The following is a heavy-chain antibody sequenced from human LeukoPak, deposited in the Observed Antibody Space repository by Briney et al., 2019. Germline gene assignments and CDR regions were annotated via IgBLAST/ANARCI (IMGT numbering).Heavy chain of an antibody. D-gene: IGHD3-10*01. Sequence: SETLSLTCAVYGGSFSGYYWSWIRQPPGKGLEWIGEINHSGSTNYNPSLKSRVTISVDTSKNQFSLKLSSVTAADTAVYYCARQGYYYGSEGDYWGQGTLVTVSS. CDR1: GGSFSGYY. CDR3: ARQGYYYGSEGDY. V-gene: IGHV4-34*01. CDR2: INHSGST. J-gene: IGHJ4*02.